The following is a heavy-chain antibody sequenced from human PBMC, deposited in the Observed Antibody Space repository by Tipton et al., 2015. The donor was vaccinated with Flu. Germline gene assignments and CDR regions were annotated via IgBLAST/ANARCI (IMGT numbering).Heavy chain of an antibody. D-gene: IGHD3-10*01. CDR3: ARGARTELDY. CDR2: ISAHSGNT. CDR1: GYTFTNYG. J-gene: IGHJ4*02. Sequence: QLVQSGAEVKKPGASVKVSCKASGYTFTNYGISWVRQAPGQGLEGMGWISAHSGNTNYAQKLQGRVPMSTDTSTSTAYMELRSLRSDDTAVYYCARGARTELDYWGQGALVPVSS. V-gene: IGHV1-18*01.